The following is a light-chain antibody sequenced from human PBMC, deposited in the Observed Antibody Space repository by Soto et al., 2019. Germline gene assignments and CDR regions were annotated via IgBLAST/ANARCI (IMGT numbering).Light chain of an antibody. CDR3: SSSTSSRTLYV. CDR1: SSDVGGYNY. V-gene: IGLV2-14*01. Sequence: ALTQPASVSGSPGQSITISCTGTSSDVGGYNYVSWYQQHPGKAPKLMIYEVSNRPSGVSNRFSGSKSGNTASLTISGLQAEDEADYYCSSSTSSRTLYVFGTGTKVTVL. J-gene: IGLJ1*01. CDR2: EVS.